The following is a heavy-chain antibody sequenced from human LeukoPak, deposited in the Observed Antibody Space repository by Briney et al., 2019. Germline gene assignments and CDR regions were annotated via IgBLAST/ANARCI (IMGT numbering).Heavy chain of an antibody. J-gene: IGHJ5*02. D-gene: IGHD1-26*01. CDR3: ARGRELHTKGWFDP. CDR2: IIPIFGTA. V-gene: IGHV1-69*05. Sequence: PVASVKVSCKASGGTFSSYAISWVRQAPGQGLEWMGGIIPIFGTANYAQKFQGRVTITTDESTSTAYMELSSLRSEDTAVYYCARGRELHTKGWFDPWGQGTLVTVSS. CDR1: GGTFSSYA.